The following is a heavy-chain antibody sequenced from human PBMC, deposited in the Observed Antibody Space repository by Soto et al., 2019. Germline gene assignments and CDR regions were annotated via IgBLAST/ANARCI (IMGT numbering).Heavy chain of an antibody. Sequence: KVSCKASGGTFSSYAISWVRQAPGQGLEWMGGIIPIFGTANYAQKFQGRVTITADESTSTAYMELSSLRSEDTAVYYCARGRGQGYYYDSSGYYLPPDIWGQGTMVTVSS. CDR3: ARGRGQGYYYDSSGYYLPPDI. V-gene: IGHV1-69*01. D-gene: IGHD3-22*01. CDR2: IIPIFGTA. CDR1: GGTFSSYA. J-gene: IGHJ3*02.